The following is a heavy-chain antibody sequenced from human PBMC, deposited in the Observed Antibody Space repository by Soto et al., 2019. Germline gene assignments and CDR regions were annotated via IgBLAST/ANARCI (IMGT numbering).Heavy chain of an antibody. CDR3: ARVLRFWSGYYTFVNYYYGMDV. D-gene: IGHD3-3*01. J-gene: IGHJ6*02. Sequence: ASVKVSCKASGYTFTSYGISWVRQAPGQRLEWMGWINAGNGNTKYSQKFQGRVTITRDTSASTAYMELSSLRSEDTAVYYCARVLRFWSGYYTFVNYYYGMDVWGQGTTVTVSS. CDR1: GYTFTSYG. CDR2: INAGNGNT. V-gene: IGHV1-3*01.